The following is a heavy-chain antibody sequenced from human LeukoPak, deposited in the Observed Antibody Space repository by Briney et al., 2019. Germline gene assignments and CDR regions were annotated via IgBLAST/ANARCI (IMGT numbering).Heavy chain of an antibody. CDR3: EVVTATSNSGFDP. CDR2: ITGEGDIT. V-gene: IGHV3-43*02. CDR1: GFTFGDYA. D-gene: IGHD2-21*02. J-gene: IGHJ5*02. Sequence: GGSLRLSCAASGFTFGDYAMHWVRQPPGKGLEWLSLITGEGDITYHADSVKGRFTISRDNAKNSLYLQMNSLRAEDTAVYYCEVVTATSNSGFDPWGQGTLVTVSS.